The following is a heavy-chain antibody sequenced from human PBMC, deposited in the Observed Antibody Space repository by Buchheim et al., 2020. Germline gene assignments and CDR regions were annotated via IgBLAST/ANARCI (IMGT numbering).Heavy chain of an antibody. Sequence: QVQLQESGPGLVKPSETLSLTCTVSGGFITNYYWSWVRQPAGGGLEWIGRIYSTGYSNYSPSLKSRVTMAVDTFNNEVSLTLTSVSAADAAVYYCARDSGMAGRRGFDYWGQGIL. CDR3: ARDSGMAGRRGFDY. V-gene: IGHV4-4*07. CDR2: IYSTGYS. D-gene: IGHD6-13*01. J-gene: IGHJ4*02. CDR1: GGFITNYY.